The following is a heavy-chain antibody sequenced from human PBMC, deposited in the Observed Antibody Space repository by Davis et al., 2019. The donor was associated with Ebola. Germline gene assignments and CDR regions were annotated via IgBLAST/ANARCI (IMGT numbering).Heavy chain of an antibody. J-gene: IGHJ4*02. CDR1: GGTFSSYA. V-gene: IGHV1-69*06. CDR3: ARGDDSSGYYYDYYFDY. D-gene: IGHD3-22*01. CDR2: IIPIFGTA. Sequence: SVKVSCKASGGTFSSYAISWVRQAPGQGLEWMGEIIPIFGTANYAQKFQGRVAITADKSTSTAYMELSSLRSEDTAVYYCARGDDSSGYYYDYYFDYWGQGTLVTVSS.